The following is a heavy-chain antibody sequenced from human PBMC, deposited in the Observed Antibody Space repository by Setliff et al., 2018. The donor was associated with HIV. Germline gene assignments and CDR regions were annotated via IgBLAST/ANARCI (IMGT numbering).Heavy chain of an antibody. Sequence: PGGSLRLSCAASGFTFSSYSMNWVRQAPGKGLEWVANIKQDGSERSYVDSVKGRFTISRGNAKNSVYLQMNSLRVEDTAMYYCTKDHLSGWASDCWGQGTLVTVSS. CDR1: GFTFSSYS. D-gene: IGHD6-19*01. J-gene: IGHJ4*02. V-gene: IGHV3-7*01. CDR2: IKQDGSER. CDR3: TKDHLSGWASDC.